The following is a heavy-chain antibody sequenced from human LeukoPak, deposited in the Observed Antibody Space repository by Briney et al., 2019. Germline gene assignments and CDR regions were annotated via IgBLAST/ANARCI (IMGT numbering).Heavy chain of an antibody. D-gene: IGHD3-3*01. CDR2: IIPILGIA. CDR3: ARDPTVITSSRITIFGVVKSPHNWFDP. CDR1: GGTFSSYA. Sequence: SVKVSCKASGGTFSSYAISWVRQAPGQGLEWMGRIIPILGIANYAQKFQGRVTITADKSTSTAYMELSSLRSEDTAIYFCARDPTVITSSRITIFGVVKSPHNWFDPWGQGTLVTVSS. J-gene: IGHJ5*02. V-gene: IGHV1-69*04.